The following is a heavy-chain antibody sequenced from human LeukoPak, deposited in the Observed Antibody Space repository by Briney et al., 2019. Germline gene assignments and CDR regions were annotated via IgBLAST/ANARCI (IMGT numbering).Heavy chain of an antibody. V-gene: IGHV4-34*01. D-gene: IGHD3-3*01. J-gene: IGHJ5*02. CDR2: INHSGGT. CDR3: APPPSGWLQFLSVS. Sequence: SETLSLTCAVYSGSFSGYYWSWIRQPPGKGLEWIGEINHSGGTNYNPSLKSRVTISVDTSKNQFSLKLSSVTAADTAVYYCAPPPSGWLQFLSVSWGQGTLVTVSS. CDR1: SGSFSGYY.